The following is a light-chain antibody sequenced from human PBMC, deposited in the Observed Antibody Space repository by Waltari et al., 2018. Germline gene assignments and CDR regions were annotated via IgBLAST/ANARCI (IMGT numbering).Light chain of an antibody. V-gene: IGKV3-20*01. CDR3: QQFGNSPPYT. CDR1: QSVGNY. J-gene: IGKJ2*01. Sequence: EIVLTQSPGTLSLSAGERDTLSCRASQSVGNYLAWYQQIPGQAPRLLMRGASTRAAGIPDRFSGSGSGTDFILTISRLEPEDSAVYYCQQFGNSPPYTFGQGTKLEIK. CDR2: GAS.